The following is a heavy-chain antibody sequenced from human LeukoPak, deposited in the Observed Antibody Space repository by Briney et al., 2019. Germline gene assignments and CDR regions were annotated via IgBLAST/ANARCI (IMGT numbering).Heavy chain of an antibody. V-gene: IGHV3-23*01. Sequence: GGSLRLSCAASGFTFSSYAMSWVRQAPGKGLEWVSAISGSGGSTYYADSVKGRFTISRDNAKNSLYLQMDSLRAEDTAVYYCARDSLAYSSSWYVYFDYWGQGTLVTVSS. CDR2: ISGSGGST. CDR3: ARDSLAYSSSWYVYFDY. CDR1: GFTFSSYA. D-gene: IGHD6-13*01. J-gene: IGHJ4*02.